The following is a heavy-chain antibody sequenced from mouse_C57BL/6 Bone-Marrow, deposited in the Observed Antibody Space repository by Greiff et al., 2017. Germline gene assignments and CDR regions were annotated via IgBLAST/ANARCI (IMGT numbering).Heavy chain of an antibody. D-gene: IGHD1-1*01. CDR2: IDPSDSYT. CDR3: ARLFPYYGGSYHY. J-gene: IGHJ2*01. CDR1: GYTFTSYW. V-gene: IGHV1-59*01. Sequence: QVQLKQPGAELVRPGTSVKLSCKASGYTFTSYWMHWVKQRPGQGLEWIGVIDPSDSYTNYNQKFKGKATLTIDTSSSTAYMQLSSLTSEDSAVYSCARLFPYYGGSYHYWGQGTTLTVSS.